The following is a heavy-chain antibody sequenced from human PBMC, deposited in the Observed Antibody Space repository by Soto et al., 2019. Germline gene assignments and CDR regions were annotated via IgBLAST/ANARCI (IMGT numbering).Heavy chain of an antibody. Sequence: PSETLSLTCTVSGGSVSSGSYYWSWIRQPPGKGLEWIGYIYYSGSTNYNHSLKSRVTISVDTSKNQFSLKLSSVTAADTAVYYCARDGGSGSSNWFDTRGQGTLVTVSS. CDR1: GGSVSSGSYY. CDR2: IYYSGST. J-gene: IGHJ5*02. D-gene: IGHD3-10*01. CDR3: ARDGGSGSSNWFDT. V-gene: IGHV4-61*01.